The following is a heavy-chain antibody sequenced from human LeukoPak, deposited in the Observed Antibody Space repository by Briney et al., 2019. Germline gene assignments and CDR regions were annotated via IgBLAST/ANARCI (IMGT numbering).Heavy chain of an antibody. V-gene: IGHV3-23*01. J-gene: IGHJ4*02. CDR1: GFTFSSYA. D-gene: IGHD3-10*01. CDR3: AKDLKGGTRVRGVINY. Sequence: PGGSLRLSCAASGFTFSSYAMSWVRQAPGKGLEWVSAISGSGGSTYYADSVKGRFTISRDNSKNTLYLQMNSLRAEDTAVYYCAKDLKGGTRVRGVINYWGQGTLVTVSS. CDR2: ISGSGGST.